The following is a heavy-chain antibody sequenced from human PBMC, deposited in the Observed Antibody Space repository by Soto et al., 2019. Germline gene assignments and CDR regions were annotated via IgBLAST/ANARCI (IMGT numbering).Heavy chain of an antibody. Sequence: GGSLRLSCAASGFTVSSNYMSWVRQAPGKGLEWVSVIYSGGSTYYADSVKGRFTISRDNSKNTLYLQMNSLRAEDTAVYYCARDRIVLVPAAMHYYGMDVWGQGTTVTVSS. CDR1: GFTVSSNY. V-gene: IGHV3-53*01. J-gene: IGHJ6*02. CDR2: IYSGGST. D-gene: IGHD2-2*01. CDR3: ARDRIVLVPAAMHYYGMDV.